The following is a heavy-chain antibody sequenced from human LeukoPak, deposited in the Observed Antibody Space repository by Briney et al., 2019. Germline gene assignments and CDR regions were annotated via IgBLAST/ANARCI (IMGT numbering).Heavy chain of an antibody. Sequence: TSVKVSCKASGYTFTSYGISWVRQAPGQGLEWMGWISAYNGNTNYAQKLQGRVTMTTDTSTSTAYMELRSLRSDDTAVYYCARDIPGEGSLDAFDIWGQGTMVTVSS. CDR1: GYTFTSYG. V-gene: IGHV1-18*01. J-gene: IGHJ3*02. D-gene: IGHD3-16*01. CDR2: ISAYNGNT. CDR3: ARDIPGEGSLDAFDI.